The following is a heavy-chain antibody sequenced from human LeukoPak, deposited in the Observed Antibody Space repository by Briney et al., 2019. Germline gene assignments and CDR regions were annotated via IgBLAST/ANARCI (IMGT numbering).Heavy chain of an antibody. J-gene: IGHJ4*02. Sequence: GESLKTSRKGSGYSFTSYWLGLVRQMPGKGLEGIGIIYPGYSETRYSPSFQGQVTISADKSLSTAYLQWSSLKASDTAMYYCARLGGSSWSPMNNFDYWGQGTLVTVSS. CDR3: ARLGGSSWSPMNNFDY. D-gene: IGHD6-13*01. CDR2: IYPGYSET. V-gene: IGHV5-51*01. CDR1: GYSFTSYW.